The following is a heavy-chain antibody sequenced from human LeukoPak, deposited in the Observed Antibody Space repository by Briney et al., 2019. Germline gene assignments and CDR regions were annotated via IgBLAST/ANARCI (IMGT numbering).Heavy chain of an antibody. CDR1: GGTFSSYA. CDR2: IIPIFGTA. V-gene: IGHV1-69*05. D-gene: IGHD2-2*01. CDR3: ARAFAGYCSSTSCPNYYYYYYMDV. J-gene: IGHJ6*03. Sequence: SVKVSCKASGGTFSSYAISWVRQAPGQGLEWMGRIIPIFGTANYAQKFQGRVTITTDESTSTAYMELSSLRSEDTAVYYCARAFAGYCSSTSCPNYYYYYYMDVWGKGTTVTVSS.